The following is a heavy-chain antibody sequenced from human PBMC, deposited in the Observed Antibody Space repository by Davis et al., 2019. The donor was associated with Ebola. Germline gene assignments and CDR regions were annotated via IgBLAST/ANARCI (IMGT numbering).Heavy chain of an antibody. D-gene: IGHD1-7*01. CDR2: FDPEDGET. CDR1: GYTLTELS. J-gene: IGHJ3*02. Sequence: AASVKVSCKVSGYTLTELSMHWVRQAPGKGLEWMGGFDPEDGETIYAQKFQGRVTITADESTSTAYMELSSLRSEDTAVYYCAREESANYDAFDIWGQGTMVTVSS. CDR3: AREESANYDAFDI. V-gene: IGHV1-24*01.